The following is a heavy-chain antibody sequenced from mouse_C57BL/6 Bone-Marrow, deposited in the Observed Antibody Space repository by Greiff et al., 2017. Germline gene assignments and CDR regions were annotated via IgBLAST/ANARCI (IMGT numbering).Heavy chain of an antibody. V-gene: IGHV14-4*01. CDR2: IDPENGDT. Sequence: VQLQQSGAELVRPGASVKLSCTASGFNFKDDCMHWVKQRPEQGLEWIGCIDPENGDTEYASKFQGKATITADTSSNRAYLQLSSLKSEDTAVYCCTNGGMDYGGQGTAVTVSA. CDR3: TNGGMDY. J-gene: IGHJ4*01. CDR1: GFNFKDDC.